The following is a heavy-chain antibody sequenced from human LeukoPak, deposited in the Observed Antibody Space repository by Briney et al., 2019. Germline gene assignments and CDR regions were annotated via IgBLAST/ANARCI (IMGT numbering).Heavy chain of an antibody. J-gene: IGHJ4*02. V-gene: IGHV3-30-3*01. CDR1: GFTFSSYW. CDR3: ARDSSDTVAEYYFDY. CDR2: ISYDGSSK. D-gene: IGHD5-12*01. Sequence: GSLRLSCAASGFTFSSYWMHWVRQAPGKGLEWVAVISYDGSSKDYADSVTGRFTISRDNSKNTLYLQMHSLRAEDTALYYCARDSSDTVAEYYFDYWGQGTLVTVSS.